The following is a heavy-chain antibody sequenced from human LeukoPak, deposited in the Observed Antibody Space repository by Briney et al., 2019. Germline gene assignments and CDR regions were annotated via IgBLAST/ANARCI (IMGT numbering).Heavy chain of an antibody. Sequence: GGSLRLSCAASGFTFSSYAMHWVRQAPGKGLEWVAVISYDGSNKYYADSVKGRFTISRDNSKNTLYLQMNSLRVEDTAVYYCAREGGSSRSRWLDPWGQGTLVTVSS. D-gene: IGHD1-26*01. CDR1: GFTFSSYA. CDR2: ISYDGSNK. V-gene: IGHV3-30-3*01. CDR3: AREGGSSRSRWLDP. J-gene: IGHJ5*02.